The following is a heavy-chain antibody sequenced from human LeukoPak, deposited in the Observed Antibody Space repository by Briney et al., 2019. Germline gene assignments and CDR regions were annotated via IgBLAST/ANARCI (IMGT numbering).Heavy chain of an antibody. Sequence: PSETLSLTCAVYGGSFSGYYWSWIRQPPGKGLERIGEINHSGSTNYNPSLKSRVTISVDTSKNQFSLKLSSVTAADTAVYYCARASTVTTYNWFDPWGQGTLVTVSS. J-gene: IGHJ5*02. CDR1: GGSFSGYY. D-gene: IGHD4-11*01. CDR2: INHSGST. V-gene: IGHV4-34*01. CDR3: ARASTVTTYNWFDP.